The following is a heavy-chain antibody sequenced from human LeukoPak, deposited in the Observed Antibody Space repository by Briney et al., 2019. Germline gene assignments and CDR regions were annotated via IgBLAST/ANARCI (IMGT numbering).Heavy chain of an antibody. V-gene: IGHV1-46*01. CDR2: INPSGGST. Sequence: ASVKVSCKASGYTFTSHYIHWVRQAPGQGLEWMAIINPSGGSTTYAQKFQGRVTMTRDTSTSTVYMELSSLRSEDTAVYYCARDSRPSYDSSAYYYPGDYWGQGTLVTVSS. J-gene: IGHJ4*02. D-gene: IGHD3-22*01. CDR3: ARDSRPSYDSSAYYYPGDY. CDR1: GYTFTSHY.